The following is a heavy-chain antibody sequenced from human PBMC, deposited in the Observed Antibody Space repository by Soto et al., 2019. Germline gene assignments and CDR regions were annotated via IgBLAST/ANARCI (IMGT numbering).Heavy chain of an antibody. CDR3: ARGDEPEGFFDY. CDR2: IYYSGST. J-gene: IGHJ4*02. V-gene: IGHV4-39*01. CDR1: GGSISSSSYY. Sequence: PSETLSLTCTVSGGSISSSSYYWGWIRQPPGKGLEWIGSIYYSGSTYYNPSLKSRVTISVDTSKNQFSLKLSSVTAADTAVYYCARGDEPEGFFDYWGQGTLVTVSS.